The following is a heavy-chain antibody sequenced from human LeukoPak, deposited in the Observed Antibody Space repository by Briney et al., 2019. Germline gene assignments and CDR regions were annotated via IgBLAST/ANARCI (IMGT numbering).Heavy chain of an antibody. V-gene: IGHV4-59*12. CDR2: VDNSGST. J-gene: IGHJ4*02. CDR1: GGSISSYY. D-gene: IGHD6-19*01. CDR3: ARGLYGSDSF. Sequence: SETLSLTCTVSGGSISSYYWSWIRQPPGRGLEWIGYVDNSGSTNYNPSLKSRVTMSVDTSKNQISLRLTSVTAADTAVYYCARGLYGSDSFWGQGNLVTVSS.